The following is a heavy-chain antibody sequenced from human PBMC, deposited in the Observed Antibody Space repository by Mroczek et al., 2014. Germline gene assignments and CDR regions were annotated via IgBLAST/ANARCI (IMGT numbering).Heavy chain of an antibody. J-gene: IGHJ4*02. CDR1: GGSISSYY. D-gene: IGHD6-13*01. Sequence: QVQLQESGPGLVKPSETLSLTCTVSGGSISSYYWSWIRQPPGKGLEWIGYIYYSGSTNYNPSLKSRVTISVDTSKNQFSLKLSSVTAADTAVYYCARWGSSWHFDYWGQGTLVTVSS. V-gene: IGHV4-59*01. CDR2: IYYSGST. CDR3: ARWGSSWHFDY.